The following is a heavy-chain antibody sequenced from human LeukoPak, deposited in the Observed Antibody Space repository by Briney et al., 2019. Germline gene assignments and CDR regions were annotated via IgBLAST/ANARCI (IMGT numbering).Heavy chain of an antibody. V-gene: IGHV4-59*01. J-gene: IGHJ4*02. CDR2: IYYSGST. D-gene: IGHD6-13*01. CDR3: ARARYSSSWVDY. CDR1: GSSISSYY. Sequence: SETLSLTCTVSGSSISSYYWSWIRQPPGKGQEWIGYIYYSGSTNYNPSLKSRVTISVDTSKNQFSLKLSSVTAADTAVYYCARARYSSSWVDYWGQGTLVTVSS.